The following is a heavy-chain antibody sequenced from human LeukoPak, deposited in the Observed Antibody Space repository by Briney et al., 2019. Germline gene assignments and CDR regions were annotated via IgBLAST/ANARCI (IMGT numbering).Heavy chain of an antibody. J-gene: IGHJ6*03. CDR1: GDSVSSNSAA. D-gene: IGHD3-3*01. V-gene: IGHV6-1*01. CDR3: ARDKRGDFWSGYPSYYMDV. Sequence: PSQTLSLTCAISGDSVSSNSAAWNWIRQSPSRGLEWLGRTYYRSKWYNDYAVSVKSRITINPDTSKNQFSLQLNSVTPEDTAVYYCARDKRGDFWSGYPSYYMDVWGKGTTVTVSS. CDR2: TYYRSKWYN.